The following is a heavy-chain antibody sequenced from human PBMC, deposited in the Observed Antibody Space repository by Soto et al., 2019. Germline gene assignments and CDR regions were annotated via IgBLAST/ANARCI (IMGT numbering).Heavy chain of an antibody. J-gene: IGHJ4*02. V-gene: IGHV1-3*01. Sequence: ASVKVSCKASGYTFTGFSLHWVRQAPGQRLEWMGWINAGNGDTRYSQNFQGRVTLTRDTSASTVYMDLGSLKSEDTGVYYCARAISGYVTWGQGTLVTVSS. CDR1: GYTFTGFS. CDR2: INAGNGDT. CDR3: ARAISGYVT. D-gene: IGHD5-12*01.